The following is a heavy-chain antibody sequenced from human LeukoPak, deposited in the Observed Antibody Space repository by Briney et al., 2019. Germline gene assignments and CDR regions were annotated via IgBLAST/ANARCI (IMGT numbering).Heavy chain of an antibody. CDR2: ISASGFTT. Sequence: GGSLRLSCAASGFTFSTYAMSWVRQAPGKGLEWVSIISASGFTTYYTDSVEGRFTISRDNSKNTLYLQMNSLRAEDTAVYYCAKSPHYDILTGYYREDYWGQGTLVTVSS. V-gene: IGHV3-23*01. CDR1: GFTFSTYA. J-gene: IGHJ4*02. D-gene: IGHD3-9*01. CDR3: AKSPHYDILTGYYREDY.